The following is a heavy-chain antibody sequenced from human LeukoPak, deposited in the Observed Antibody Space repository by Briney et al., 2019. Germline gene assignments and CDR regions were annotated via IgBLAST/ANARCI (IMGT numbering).Heavy chain of an antibody. CDR3: AKVAKYYYGPETYYFFEQ. CDR2: INQDGTEK. J-gene: IGHJ4*02. Sequence: PGESLRLSCAASGFTFTTYWMSWVRQAPGKGLEWVANINQDGTEKYYVDSVKGRFTISRDYAKKSLFLQMNSLRVEDTAVYYCAKVAKYYYGPETYYFFEQWGQGTPVTAAS. V-gene: IGHV3-7*01. D-gene: IGHD3-10*01. CDR1: GFTFTTYW.